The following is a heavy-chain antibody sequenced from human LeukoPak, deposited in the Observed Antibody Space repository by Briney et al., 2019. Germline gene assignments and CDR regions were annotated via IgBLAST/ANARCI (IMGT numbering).Heavy chain of an antibody. D-gene: IGHD1-26*01. CDR2: IYHSGST. CDR3: ARAVGATSGYFDY. CDR1: GYSISSGYY. Sequence: SETLSLTYTVSGYSISSGYYWGWIRQPPGKGLEWIGSIYHSGSTYYNPSLKSRVTISVDTSKNQFSLKLSSVTAADTAVYYCARAVGATSGYFDYWGQGTLVTVSS. V-gene: IGHV4-38-2*02. J-gene: IGHJ4*02.